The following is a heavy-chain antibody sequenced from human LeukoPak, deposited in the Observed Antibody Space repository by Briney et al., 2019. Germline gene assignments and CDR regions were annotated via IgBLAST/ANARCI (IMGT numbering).Heavy chain of an antibody. CDR3: AKDPGSTSCCGVLGDY. CDR2: ISYDGSNK. D-gene: IGHD2-2*01. Sequence: GGSLRLSCAASGFTFSSYAMHWVRQAPGKGLEWVAVISYDGSNKYYADSAKGRFTISRDNSKNTLYLQINSLRAEDTAVYYCAKDPGSTSCCGVLGDYWGQGILVTVSS. V-gene: IGHV3-30-3*01. CDR1: GFTFSSYA. J-gene: IGHJ4*02.